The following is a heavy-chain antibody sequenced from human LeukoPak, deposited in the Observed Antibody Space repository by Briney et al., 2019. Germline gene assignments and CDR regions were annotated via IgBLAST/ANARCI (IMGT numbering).Heavy chain of an antibody. CDR3: ARDTSDYYYGMDV. CDR1: GYTFTSHG. J-gene: IGHJ6*02. V-gene: IGHV1-18*01. CDR2: ISTYNGNT. D-gene: IGHD2-2*01. Sequence: ASVKVSCKASGYTFTSHGISWVRQAPGQGLEWMGWISTYNGNTNYAQNLQGRVTMTRDTSTSTAYMELRSLRSDDTALYHCARDTSDYYYGMDVWGQGTTVTVSS.